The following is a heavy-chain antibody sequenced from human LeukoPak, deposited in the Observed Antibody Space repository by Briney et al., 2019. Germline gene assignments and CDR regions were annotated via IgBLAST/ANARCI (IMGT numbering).Heavy chain of an antibody. J-gene: IGHJ4*02. CDR1: GFTFSNAW. Sequence: GGSLRLSCAASGFTFSNAWMSWVRQAPGKGLEWVGRIKSKTDGGTTDYAAPVKGRFTISRDDSKNTLYLQMNSLKTEDTAVYYCTTDRLLWFGELYVYWGQGTLVTVSS. V-gene: IGHV3-15*01. D-gene: IGHD3-10*01. CDR2: IKSKTDGGTT. CDR3: TTDRLLWFGELYVY.